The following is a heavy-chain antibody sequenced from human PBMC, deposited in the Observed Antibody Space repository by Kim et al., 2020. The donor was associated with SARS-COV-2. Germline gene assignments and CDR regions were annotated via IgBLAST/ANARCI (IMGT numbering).Heavy chain of an antibody. D-gene: IGHD3-10*01. Sequence: GESLKISCKGSGYSFTSYWISWVRQMPGKGLEWMGRIDPSDSYTNYSTSFQGHVTISADQSISTAYLQWSSLKASDTAMYYCASTRITMVRGVIYYFDYWGQGTLVTVSS. CDR2: IDPSDSYT. J-gene: IGHJ4*02. CDR1: GYSFTSYW. V-gene: IGHV5-10-1*01. CDR3: ASTRITMVRGVIYYFDY.